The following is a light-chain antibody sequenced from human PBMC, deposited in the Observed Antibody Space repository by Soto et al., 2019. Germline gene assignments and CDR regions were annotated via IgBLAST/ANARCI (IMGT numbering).Light chain of an antibody. V-gene: IGKV1-5*03. CDR3: QHYNSYPWT. J-gene: IGKJ1*01. CDR1: QSISSR. CDR2: EAS. Sequence: DIQMTQSPSTLSASVGDRVTITCRASQSISSRLAWYQQKPGKAPKLLLYEASNLKSGVPSRVSGRASGTEFTLTISSLQPDDFASYYCQHYNSYPWTFGQGTKVEIK.